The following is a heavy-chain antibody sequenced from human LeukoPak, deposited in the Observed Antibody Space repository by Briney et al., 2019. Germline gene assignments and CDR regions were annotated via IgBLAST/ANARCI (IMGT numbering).Heavy chain of an antibody. CDR2: VSGSGVNT. CDR1: GFTFDNYA. D-gene: IGHD4/OR15-4a*01. Sequence: GGSLRLSCAASGFTFDNYAMNWVRQAPGKGLEWVLGVSGSGVNTYYADSVKGRFTISRDNSKNTLYLQLNSLRGEDTAIYYCARDTSFNYGAHAMDVWGQGTTVTVSS. J-gene: IGHJ6*02. V-gene: IGHV3-23*01. CDR3: ARDTSFNYGAHAMDV.